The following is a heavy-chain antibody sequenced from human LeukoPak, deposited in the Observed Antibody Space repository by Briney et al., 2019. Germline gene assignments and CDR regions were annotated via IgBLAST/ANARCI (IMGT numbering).Heavy chain of an antibody. Sequence: GGSRRLSCAASGFTFSSYSMNWFRQAPGKGLEWFSSIIGSSSYLYYADSVKGRFPIPRDKAQNSLYLQMYSLRAEDTAVYYCARDQSQLPPHYYYYMDVWGKGTTVPVSS. CDR2: IIGSSSYL. D-gene: IGHD2-2*01. CDR3: ARDQSQLPPHYYYYMDV. J-gene: IGHJ6*03. V-gene: IGHV3-21*01. CDR1: GFTFSSYS.